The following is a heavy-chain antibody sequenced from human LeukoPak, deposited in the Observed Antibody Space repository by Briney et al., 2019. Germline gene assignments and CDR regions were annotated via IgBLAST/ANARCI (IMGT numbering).Heavy chain of an antibody. D-gene: IGHD3-22*01. V-gene: IGHV3-21*01. Sequence: GGSLRLSCAASGFIFSSYGMHWVRQAPGKGLEWVSSISSSSSYIYYADSVKGRFTISRDNAKNSLYLQMNSLRAEDTALYYCARAAPTRTMIGSGADYWGQGTLVTVSS. J-gene: IGHJ4*02. CDR3: ARAAPTRTMIGSGADY. CDR2: ISSSSSYI. CDR1: GFIFSSYG.